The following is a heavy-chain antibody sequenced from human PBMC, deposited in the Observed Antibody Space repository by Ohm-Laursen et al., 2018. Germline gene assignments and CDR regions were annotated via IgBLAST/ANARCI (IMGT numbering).Heavy chain of an antibody. CDR3: ARDRGGSHYVDY. V-gene: IGHV3-21*01. Sequence: SLRLSCSASGFSFSTYTLNWVRQAPGKGLEWVSSVSTSGSDTYYADSVKGRFTISRDNAKNSLYLQMNSLRAEDTAIYYCARDRGGSHYVDYWGQGTLVTVSS. D-gene: IGHD1-26*01. CDR2: VSTSGSDT. CDR1: GFSFSTYT. J-gene: IGHJ4*02.